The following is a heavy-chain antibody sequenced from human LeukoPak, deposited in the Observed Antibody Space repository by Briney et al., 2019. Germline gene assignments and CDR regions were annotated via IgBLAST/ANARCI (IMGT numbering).Heavy chain of an antibody. CDR1: GFTFSSYS. Sequence: GGSLRLSCAASGFTFSSYSMNWVRQAPGKGLEWVSFISSSSHYIYYADSVKGRFTISRDNANNMLYLQMNSLRAEDTAVYYCARDAHRGMDVWGQGTTVTVSS. J-gene: IGHJ6*02. V-gene: IGHV3-21*01. CDR3: ARDAHRGMDV. CDR2: ISSSSHYI.